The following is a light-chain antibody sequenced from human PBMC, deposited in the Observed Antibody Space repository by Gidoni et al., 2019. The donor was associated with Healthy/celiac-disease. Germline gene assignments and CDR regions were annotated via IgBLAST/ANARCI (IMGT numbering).Light chain of an antibody. CDR2: WAS. V-gene: IGKV4-1*01. J-gene: IGKJ2*01. CDR3: QQYYSTPL. CDR1: QSVLYSSNNRNY. Sequence: DIVMTQSPDSLAVSLGERATINCKSSQSVLYSSNNRNYVAWYQQKPGQPPKLLIYWASTRESGVPDRFNGSGSGTDFTLTISSLQAEDVAVYYCQQYYSTPLFGQGTKLEIK.